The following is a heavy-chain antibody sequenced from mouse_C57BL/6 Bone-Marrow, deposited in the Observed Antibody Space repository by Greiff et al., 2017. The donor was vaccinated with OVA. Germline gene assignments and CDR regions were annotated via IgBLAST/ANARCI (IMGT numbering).Heavy chain of an antibody. D-gene: IGHD4-1*01. CDR2: IYPGSGNT. CDR1: GYTFTDYY. V-gene: IGHV1-76*01. Sequence: VQRVESGAELVRPGASVKMSCKASGYTFTDYYINWVKQRPGQGLEWIARIYPGSGNTNYNEKFKGKATLTAEKSSSTAYMQLSSLTSEDSAVYVWAREWDLAWFADWGQGTLVTVSA. CDR3: AREWDLAWFAD. J-gene: IGHJ3*01.